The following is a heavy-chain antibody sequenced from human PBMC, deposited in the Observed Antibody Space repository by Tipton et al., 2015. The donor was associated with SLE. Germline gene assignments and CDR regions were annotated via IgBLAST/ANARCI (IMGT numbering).Heavy chain of an antibody. Sequence: QVQLVQSGAEVKKPGSSVKVSCKASGGTFSSYAISWVRQAPGQGLEWMGWISVYNGNTNYAQKLQGRVTMTTDTSTSTAYMELRSLRSDDTAVYYCARWNRIVGVDYWGQGTLVTVSS. CDR1: GGTFSSYA. CDR2: ISVYNGNT. J-gene: IGHJ4*02. CDR3: ARWNRIVGVDY. V-gene: IGHV1-18*01. D-gene: IGHD1-26*01.